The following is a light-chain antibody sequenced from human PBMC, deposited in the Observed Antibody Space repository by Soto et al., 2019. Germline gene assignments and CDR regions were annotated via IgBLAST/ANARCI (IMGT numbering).Light chain of an antibody. CDR2: AAS. J-gene: IGKJ5*01. CDR1: QSIRTF. Sequence: DIQMTQSPSSLSASVGDRVTITCRESQSIRTFLNWYQQKQGKAPNLXIYAASRLQSGVPSRFSGSGSGTDFTLTISSLQHEDFATDYCQQSYRTTITFGQGTRLENK. CDR3: QQSYRTTIT. V-gene: IGKV1-39*01.